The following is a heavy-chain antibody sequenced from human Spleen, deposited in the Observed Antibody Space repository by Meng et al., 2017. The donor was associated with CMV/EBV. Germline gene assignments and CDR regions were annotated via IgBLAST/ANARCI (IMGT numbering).Heavy chain of an antibody. Sequence: YWIGWVRKMPGKGLEWMGIIYPGDSDTRYSPSFQGQVTISADKSISTAYLQWSSLKASDTAMYYCARHARDYDILTGYSPNWYFDLWGRGTLVTVSS. V-gene: IGHV5-51*01. J-gene: IGHJ2*01. D-gene: IGHD3-9*01. CDR2: IYPGDSDT. CDR1: YW. CDR3: ARHARDYDILTGYSPNWYFDL.